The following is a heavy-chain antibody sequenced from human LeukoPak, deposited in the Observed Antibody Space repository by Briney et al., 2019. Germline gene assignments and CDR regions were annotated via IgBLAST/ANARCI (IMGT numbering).Heavy chain of an antibody. V-gene: IGHV4-4*07. CDR1: GGSISSYY. D-gene: IGHD3-16*01. J-gene: IGHJ5*02. CDR2: IYTSGST. Sequence: SETLSLTCTVSGGSISSYYWSWIRQPAGKGLEWIGRIYTSGSTNYNPSLKSRLTMSVDTSKNQLSLKLYSVTAADTAVYYCARGLGAVRWFDPWGQGTLVTVSS. CDR3: ARGLGAVRWFDP.